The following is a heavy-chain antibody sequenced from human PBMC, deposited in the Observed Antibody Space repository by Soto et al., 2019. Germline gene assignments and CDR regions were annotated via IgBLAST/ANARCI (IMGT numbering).Heavy chain of an antibody. CDR1: GYNFTSYW. V-gene: IGHV5-10-1*01. D-gene: IGHD3-3*01. Sequence: PGESLKISCKGSGYNFTSYWIIWVRQMPGKGLEWMGNIDPTDSFTNYSPSFQGHVTISTDKSMSTAYLQWGTLQASDTAMYYGARRGYDFWSGLDVWGQGTTVTVSS. J-gene: IGHJ6*02. CDR3: ARRGYDFWSGLDV. CDR2: IDPTDSFT.